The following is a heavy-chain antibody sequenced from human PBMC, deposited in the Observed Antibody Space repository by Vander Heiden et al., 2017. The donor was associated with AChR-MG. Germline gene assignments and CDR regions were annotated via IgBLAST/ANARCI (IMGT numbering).Heavy chain of an antibody. Sequence: QVQLVQSGAEVKKPGASVKVSCKASGYTFTSYDINWVRQATGQGLEWMGWMNPNSGNTGYAQKFQGRVTMTRNTSISTAYMELSSLRSEDTAVYYCARGPSAFWSGYRPPPLYGMDVWGQGTTVTVSS. CDR2: MNPNSGNT. V-gene: IGHV1-8*01. CDR1: GYTFTSYD. CDR3: ARGPSAFWSGYRPPPLYGMDV. J-gene: IGHJ6*02. D-gene: IGHD3-3*01.